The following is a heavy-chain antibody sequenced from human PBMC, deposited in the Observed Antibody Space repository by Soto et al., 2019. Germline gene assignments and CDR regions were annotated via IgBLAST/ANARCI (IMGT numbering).Heavy chain of an antibody. CDR1: GFTFSSHA. J-gene: IGHJ4*02. V-gene: IGHV3-33*01. D-gene: IGHD6-19*01. CDR3: ARAAYTSGYYYFDH. CDR2: IWFDGSNK. Sequence: QVQLVESGGGVVQPGESLRLSCASSGFTFSSHAMHWVRQAPGKGLEWVANIWFDGSNKNYADSVKGRFTISRDNSKNHLFLQVNSLRAEDTAIYYCARAAYTSGYYYFDHWGQGTPVTVPS.